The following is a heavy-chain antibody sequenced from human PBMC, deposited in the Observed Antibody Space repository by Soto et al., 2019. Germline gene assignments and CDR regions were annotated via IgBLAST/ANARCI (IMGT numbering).Heavy chain of an antibody. J-gene: IGHJ5*02. CDR1: GFTFSSYG. CDR3: ARDSSGWYNWFDP. CDR2: IWYDGSNK. D-gene: IGHD6-19*01. V-gene: IGHV3-33*01. Sequence: QVQLVESGGGVVQPGRSLRLSCAASGFTFSSYGMHWVRQAPGKGLEWVAVIWYDGSNKYCADSVKGRFTISRDNSKNTLYLQMNSLRAEDTAVYYCARDSSGWYNWFDPWGQGTLVTVSS.